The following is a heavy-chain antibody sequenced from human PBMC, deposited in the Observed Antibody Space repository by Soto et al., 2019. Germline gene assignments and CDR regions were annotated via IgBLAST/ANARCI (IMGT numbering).Heavy chain of an antibody. J-gene: IGHJ6*02. CDR3: ARVTMVRGVTGYYYGMDV. CDR2: TYYRSKWYN. V-gene: IGHV6-1*01. CDR1: GDSVSSNSAA. Sequence: QVQLQQSGPGLVKPSQTLSLTCAISGDSVSSNSAAWNWIRQSPSRGLEWLGRTYYRSKWYNDYAISVKSRITINPDTSKNQFSLQLNSVTPEDTAVYYCARVTMVRGVTGYYYGMDVRGQGTTVTVSS. D-gene: IGHD3-10*01.